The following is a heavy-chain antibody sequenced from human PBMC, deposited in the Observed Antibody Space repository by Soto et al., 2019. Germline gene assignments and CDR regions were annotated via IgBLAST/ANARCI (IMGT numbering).Heavy chain of an antibody. V-gene: IGHV4-61*01. Sequence: QVQLQESGPGLVKPSETLSLTCTVSGGSVSSGSFYWSWIRQPPGKGLEWIGYIYYSGNTNYNPSLKSRVTISVDTSKNQFSLKLSSVTAADTAVFYCAAGYSNGFYIPWGQGTLVTVSS. CDR2: IYYSGNT. CDR3: AAGYSNGFYIP. J-gene: IGHJ5*02. D-gene: IGHD6-19*01. CDR1: GGSVSSGSFY.